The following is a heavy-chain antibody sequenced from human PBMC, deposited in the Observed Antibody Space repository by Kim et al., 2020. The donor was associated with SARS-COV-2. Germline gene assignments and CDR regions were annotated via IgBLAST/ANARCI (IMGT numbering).Heavy chain of an antibody. D-gene: IGHD6-13*01. CDR3: AGGSSWYLSEY. V-gene: IGHV3-48*02. Sequence: IFYADSVEGRFTISRDNAKNSLYLQMNSLRDEDTAVYHCAGGSSWYLSEYWGQGTLVTVSP. J-gene: IGHJ4*02. CDR2: I.